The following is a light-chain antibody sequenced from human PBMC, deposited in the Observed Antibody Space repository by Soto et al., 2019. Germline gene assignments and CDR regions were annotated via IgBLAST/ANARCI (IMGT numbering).Light chain of an antibody. V-gene: IGKV3-20*01. J-gene: IGKJ2*01. Sequence: EIVLTQSPGTLSLSPGERATLSCRASQSVNGNYLTWYQQKPGQAPRLLIYGASTRATGTPDRFSGSGSGTDFTITISRLEPEYFAVYYCQQYGSSFRYTFGQGTKLEIK. CDR1: QSVNGNY. CDR2: GAS. CDR3: QQYGSSFRYT.